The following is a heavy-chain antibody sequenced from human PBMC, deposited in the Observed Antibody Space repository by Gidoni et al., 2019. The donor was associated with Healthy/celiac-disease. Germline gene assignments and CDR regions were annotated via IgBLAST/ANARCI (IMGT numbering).Heavy chain of an antibody. J-gene: IGHJ4*02. CDR2: IIPIFGIA. Sequence: QVQLVQSGAEVKKPGSSVKVSCKASGGTFSSYAISWVRQAPGQGLEWKGGIIPIFGIANHAQKVQGRVTITADESTSTAYMELSSLRSEDTAVYYCARDQYSGSYYGYFDYWGQGTLVTVSS. V-gene: IGHV1-69*01. CDR1: GGTFSSYA. CDR3: ARDQYSGSYYGYFDY. D-gene: IGHD1-26*01.